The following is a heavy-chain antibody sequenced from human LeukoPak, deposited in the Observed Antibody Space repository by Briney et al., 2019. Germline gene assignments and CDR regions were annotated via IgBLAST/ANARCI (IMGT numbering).Heavy chain of an antibody. CDR2: IYPGDSDT. Sequence: GESLKISCKGSGYSFTSYWIAWVRQMPRKGLEWMGIIYPGDSDTRYSPSFQGQVTISADKSISTAYLQWSSLKASDTALYYRARESRYSNSFDYWGQGTLVTVSS. V-gene: IGHV5-51*01. J-gene: IGHJ4*02. D-gene: IGHD4-11*01. CDR3: ARESRYSNSFDY. CDR1: GYSFTSYW.